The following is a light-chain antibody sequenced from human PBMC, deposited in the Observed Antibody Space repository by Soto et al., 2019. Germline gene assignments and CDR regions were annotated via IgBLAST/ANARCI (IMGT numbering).Light chain of an antibody. J-gene: IGLJ1*01. Sequence: QAVVTQEPSLTVSPGGTVTLTCGSSTGAVTNGHYPYWFQQKPGQAPRTLIYDTTNRHYWTPARFSGSLLGGKAALTLSGAQPEDEAEYYCLLSYNGPYVFGTGTKGTVL. CDR1: TGAVTNGHY. CDR3: LLSYNGPYV. CDR2: DTT. V-gene: IGLV7-46*01.